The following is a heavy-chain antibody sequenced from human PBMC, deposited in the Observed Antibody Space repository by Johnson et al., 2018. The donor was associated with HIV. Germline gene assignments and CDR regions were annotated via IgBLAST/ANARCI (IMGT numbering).Heavy chain of an antibody. Sequence: VQLVESGGGLIQPGGSLRLSCAASGFTVSSNYMSWVRQAPGKGLDSLDIKCDGSEQYCVDSVTGRLTISRDNAKSSLCLQMNSLRAEDTAVYYCAKDYEWFGEFVDAFDIWGQGTMVTVSS. V-gene: IGHV3-7*01. J-gene: IGHJ3*02. CDR3: AKDYEWFGEFVDAFDI. D-gene: IGHD3-10*01. CDR1: GFTVSSNY. CDR2: IKCDGSEQ.